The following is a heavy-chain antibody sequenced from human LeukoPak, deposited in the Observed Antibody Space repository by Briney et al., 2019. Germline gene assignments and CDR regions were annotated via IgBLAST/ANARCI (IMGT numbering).Heavy chain of an antibody. CDR1: GYTFTGYY. CDR2: INPNSGGT. CDR3: ARGEALWFGEPYPPIHNWFDP. D-gene: IGHD3-10*01. V-gene: IGHV1-2*02. J-gene: IGHJ5*02. Sequence: ASVKVSCKASGYTFTGYYMHWVRQAPGQGLEWMGWINPNSGGTNYAQKFQGRVTMTRDTSISTAYMELSRLRSDDTAVYYCARGEALWFGEPYPPIHNWFDPWGQGTLVTVSS.